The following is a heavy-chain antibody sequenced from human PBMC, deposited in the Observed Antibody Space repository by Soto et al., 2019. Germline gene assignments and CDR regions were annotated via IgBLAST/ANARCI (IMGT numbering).Heavy chain of an antibody. CDR2: IYYSGNT. J-gene: IGHJ6*02. Sequence: SETLSLTCTVSGGSIRSGGYYWSWVRQNPRRGLEWIGNIYYSGNTYYNPSLKSRLTISVDTSKNQFSLNLSSVTAADPAVYYCARDRLMATAGTARHYFGLDVWGQGTTVTVSS. CDR3: ARDRLMATAGTARHYFGLDV. CDR1: GGSIRSGGYY. D-gene: IGHD2-8*01. V-gene: IGHV4-31*03.